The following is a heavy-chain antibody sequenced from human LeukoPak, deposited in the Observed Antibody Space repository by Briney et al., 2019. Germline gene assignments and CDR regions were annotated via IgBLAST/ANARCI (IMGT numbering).Heavy chain of an antibody. CDR3: ARIAETNYDYVWGSYRYFDY. CDR2: ISYDGINK. V-gene: IGHV3-30-3*01. J-gene: IGHJ4*02. CDR1: GLTFSSYA. D-gene: IGHD3-16*02. Sequence: PGGPLRLSCAASGLTFSSYAINWVRQAPGKGLEWMAVISYDGINKYYADSVKGRFTISRDNSKNTLYLQMNSLRAEDKAVYYCARIAETNYDYVWGSYRYFDYWGQGTLVTVSS.